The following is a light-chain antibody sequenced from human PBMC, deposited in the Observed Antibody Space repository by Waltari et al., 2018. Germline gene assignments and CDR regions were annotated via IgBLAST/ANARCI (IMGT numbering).Light chain of an antibody. V-gene: IGKV1-39*01. CDR3: QQSHSAPLA. CDR1: PAITNY. CDR2: AAS. J-gene: IGKJ4*01. Sequence: DIQMTQSPSSLSASVGDRVTITCRASPAITNYVNWYQQRPGLAPKLLIYAASTLQGGVPTRFSGSGTGTDFTLTISSLQIEEFATYYCQQSHSAPLAFGGGTRLEI.